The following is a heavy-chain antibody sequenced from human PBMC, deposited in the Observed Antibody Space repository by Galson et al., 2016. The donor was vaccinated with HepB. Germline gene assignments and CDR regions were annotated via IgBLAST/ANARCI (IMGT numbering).Heavy chain of an antibody. CDR2: INPRGGTT. CDR1: GYTFTSHY. CDR3: VRGNRGAYPNDAFDI. V-gene: IGHV1-46*03. J-gene: IGHJ3*02. Sequence: SVKVSCKASGYTFTSHYLYWVRQAPGQGLQWMGVINPRGGTTSSAQKFQGRVSMTRDTSTSTVYMELSSLRSEDTAVYYCVRGNRGAYPNDAFDIWGQGTMVTVSS. D-gene: IGHD1-26*01.